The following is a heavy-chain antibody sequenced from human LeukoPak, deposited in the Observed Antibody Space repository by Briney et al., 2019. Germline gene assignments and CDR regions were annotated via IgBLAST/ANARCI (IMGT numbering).Heavy chain of an antibody. J-gene: IGHJ4*02. CDR2: IYYSGST. CDR3: ARLGDYGDYDPPDFDY. Sequence: SETLSLTCPVSGGSISSRSYYWGWIRQPPGKGLEWIRSIYYSGSTYYNPSLKSRVTISVDTSKNQFSLKLSSVPAADTAVYYCARLGDYGDYDPPDFDYWGQGTLVTVSS. D-gene: IGHD4-17*01. CDR1: GGSISSRSYY. V-gene: IGHV4-39*01.